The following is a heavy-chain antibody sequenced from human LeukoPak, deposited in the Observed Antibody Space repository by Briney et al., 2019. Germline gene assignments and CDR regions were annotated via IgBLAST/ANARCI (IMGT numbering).Heavy chain of an antibody. CDR3: AGPGYYDSSGFVY. Sequence: GASVKVSCKASGYTFTGYYMHWVRQAPGQGLEWMGWINPNSGGTNYAQKFQGRVTMTRDTSISTAYMELSRLRSDDTAVYYCAGPGYYDSSGFVYWGQGTLVTVSS. CDR1: GYTFTGYY. V-gene: IGHV1-2*02. CDR2: INPNSGGT. D-gene: IGHD3-22*01. J-gene: IGHJ4*02.